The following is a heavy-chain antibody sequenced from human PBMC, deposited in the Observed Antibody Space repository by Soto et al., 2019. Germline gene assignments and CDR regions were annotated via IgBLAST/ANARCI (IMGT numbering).Heavy chain of an antibody. CDR3: ARNPSGSSFDY. V-gene: IGHV1-18*01. CDR2: ISAHTGNT. D-gene: IGHD1-26*01. J-gene: IGHJ4*02. Sequence: RASVKVSCKTSGYTFTNYGISWVRQAPGQGLEWMGWISAHTGNTNYAQKFQGRVTMTTDTSTSTAYMELRNLRSDDTAVYYCARNPSGSSFDYWGQGTLVTAPQ. CDR1: GYTFTNYG.